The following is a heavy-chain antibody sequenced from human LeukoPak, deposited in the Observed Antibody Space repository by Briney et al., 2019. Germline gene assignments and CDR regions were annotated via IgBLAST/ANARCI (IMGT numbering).Heavy chain of an antibody. V-gene: IGHV3-7*01. CDR3: ARVSCRDSYGYACPSYY. CDR2: IKQDGSEK. CDR1: GFTFSSYW. J-gene: IGHJ4*02. Sequence: GGSLRLSCAASGFTFSSYWMTWVRQAPGKGLEWVANIKQDGSEKYYVDSVKGRFTLSRGNSKNTLYLQMNSLRAEDTAVYYCARVSCRDSYGYACPSYYWGQGTLVTVSS. D-gene: IGHD5-18*01.